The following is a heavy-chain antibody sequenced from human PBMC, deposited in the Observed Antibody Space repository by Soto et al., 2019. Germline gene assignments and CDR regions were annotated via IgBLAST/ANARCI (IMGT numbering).Heavy chain of an antibody. D-gene: IGHD1-7*01. CDR2: IYYSGST. V-gene: IGHV4-59*01. Sequence: TSETLSLTCTVSGGSISSYYWSWIRQPPGKGLEWIGYIYYSGSTNYNPSLKSRVTISVDTSKNQFSLKLSSVTAADTAVYYCARGELRVYYYYMDVWGKGTTVTVSS. CDR3: ARGELRVYYYYMDV. CDR1: GGSISSYY. J-gene: IGHJ6*03.